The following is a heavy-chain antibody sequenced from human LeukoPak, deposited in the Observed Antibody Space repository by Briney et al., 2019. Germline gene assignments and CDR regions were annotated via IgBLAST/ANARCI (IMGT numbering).Heavy chain of an antibody. CDR3: AKNGEVLSWFDP. V-gene: IGHV3-66*01. Sequence: GGSLRLSCAAFGFTVSSNYMSWVRQAPGKGLEWVSIIYIGGSTYYADSVKGRFTISRDNSKNTLYLQTNSLRAEDTAVYSCAKNGEVLSWFDPWGQGTLVTVSS. J-gene: IGHJ5*02. CDR2: IYIGGST. D-gene: IGHD3-10*01. CDR1: GFTVSSNY.